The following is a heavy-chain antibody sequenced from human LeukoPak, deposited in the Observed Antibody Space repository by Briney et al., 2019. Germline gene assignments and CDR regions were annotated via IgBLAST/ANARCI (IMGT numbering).Heavy chain of an antibody. CDR2: IYYSGNP. J-gene: IGHJ4*02. Sequence: SETLSLTCTVSGGSISGNSYYWGWIRQPPGKGLEWVGCIYYSGNPFYNPSLKSRVTISVDTSKNQFSLRLDSVTAADTALYYCASQLDSTGYNTGFIDYWGPGTVVTVSS. D-gene: IGHD3/OR15-3a*01. CDR1: GGSISGNSYY. CDR3: ASQLDSTGYNTGFIDY. V-gene: IGHV4-39*01.